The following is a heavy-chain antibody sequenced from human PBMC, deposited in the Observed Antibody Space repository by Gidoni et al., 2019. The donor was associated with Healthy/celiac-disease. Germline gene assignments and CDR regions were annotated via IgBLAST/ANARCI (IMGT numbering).Heavy chain of an antibody. CDR3: AKSYCGGDCPFDY. CDR1: GFTFDDYA. Sequence: EVQLVESGGVVVQPGGSLSLSCAASGFTFDDYAMHWVRQAPGKGLEWVSLISWDGGSTYYADSVKGRFTISRDNSKNSLYLQMNSLRAEDTALYYCAKSYCGGDCPFDYWGQGTLVTVSS. D-gene: IGHD2-21*02. CDR2: ISWDGGST. V-gene: IGHV3-43D*04. J-gene: IGHJ4*02.